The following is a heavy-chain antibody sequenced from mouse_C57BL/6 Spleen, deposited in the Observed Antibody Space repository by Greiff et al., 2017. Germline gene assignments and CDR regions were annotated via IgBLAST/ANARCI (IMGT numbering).Heavy chain of an antibody. V-gene: IGHV2-3*01. CDR2: IWGDGST. CDR3: AKVGVYYDY. D-gene: IGHD1-1*01. CDR1: GFSLTSYG. Sequence: VQLQESGPGLVAPSPSLSISCTVSGFSLTSYGVSWVSQPPGQGLEWLGVIWGDGSTNYHSALLTRLSISKDNSKSQVVLKLNSLQTDDTATYYCAKVGVYYDYWGQGTTLTVSS. J-gene: IGHJ2*01.